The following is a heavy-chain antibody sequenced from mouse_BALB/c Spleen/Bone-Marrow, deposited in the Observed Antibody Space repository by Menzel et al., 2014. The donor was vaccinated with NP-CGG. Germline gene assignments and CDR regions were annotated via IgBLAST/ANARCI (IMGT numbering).Heavy chain of an antibody. Sequence: EVKLMESGGGLVQPGGSLRLSCAPSGFTFXDYYMSWVRQPPGKALEWLGFIRNKANGYTTEFSASVKGRFTISRDNSQSILYLQMNTLRAEDSATYYCARDIGGITLDYWGQGTTLTVSS. CDR2: IRNKANGYTT. V-gene: IGHV7-3*02. CDR3: ARDIGGITLDY. J-gene: IGHJ2*01. CDR1: GFTFXDYY. D-gene: IGHD1-1*01.